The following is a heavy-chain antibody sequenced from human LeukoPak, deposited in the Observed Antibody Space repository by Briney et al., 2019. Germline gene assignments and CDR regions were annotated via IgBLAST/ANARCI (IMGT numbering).Heavy chain of an antibody. D-gene: IGHD1-26*01. CDR3: ARDRSVDYMDV. V-gene: IGHV3-21*01. CDR2: ISSSSSYI. CDR1: GFTFSSYA. J-gene: IGHJ6*03. Sequence: GGSLRLSCAASGFTFSSYAMSWVRQAPGKGLEWVSSISSSSSYIYYADSVKGRFTISRDNAKNSLYLQMNSLRAEDTAVYYCARDRSVDYMDVWGKGTTVTVSS.